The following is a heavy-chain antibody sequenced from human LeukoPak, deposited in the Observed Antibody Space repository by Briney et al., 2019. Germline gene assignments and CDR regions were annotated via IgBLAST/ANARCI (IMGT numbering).Heavy chain of an antibody. Sequence: GASVKVSCKASGYTFTSYYMHWVRQAPGQGLEWMGIINPSGGSTSYAQKFQGRVTMTRDTSTSTVYMELSSLRAEDTAVYYCAKLVEYYYDSSGYSLFDYWGQGTLVTVSS. J-gene: IGHJ4*02. D-gene: IGHD3-22*01. CDR2: INPSGGST. V-gene: IGHV1-46*01. CDR1: GYTFTSYY. CDR3: AKLVEYYYDSSGYSLFDY.